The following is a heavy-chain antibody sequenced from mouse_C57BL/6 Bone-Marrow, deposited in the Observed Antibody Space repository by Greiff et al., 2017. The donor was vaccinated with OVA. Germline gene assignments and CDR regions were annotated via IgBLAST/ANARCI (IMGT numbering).Heavy chain of an antibody. D-gene: IGHD2-1*01. CDR1: GYTFTDYN. CDR3: ARRLGNSFYFDY. Sequence: VHVKQSGPELVKPGASVKIPCKASGYTFTDYNMDWVKQSHGKSLEWIGDINPNNGGTIYNQKFKGKATLTVDKSSSTAYMELRSLTSEDTAVYYCARRLGNSFYFDYWGQGTTLTVSS. CDR2: INPNNGGT. J-gene: IGHJ2*01. V-gene: IGHV1-18*01.